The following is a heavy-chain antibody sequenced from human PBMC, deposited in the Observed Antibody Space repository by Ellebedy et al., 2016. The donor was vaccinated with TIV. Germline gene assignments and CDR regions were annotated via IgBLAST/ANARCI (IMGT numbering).Heavy chain of an antibody. CDR3: ARKGQLWSHFDY. D-gene: IGHD3-16*01. V-gene: IGHV1-46*01. CDR2: INASGGRT. CDR1: GYTFTSYY. J-gene: IGHJ4*02. Sequence: AASVKVSCKASGYTFTSYYVHWVRQAPGQGLEWMGTINASGGRTTYAQKFQGRVTLTRDTSTNTVYMELSSLRSEDTAVYYCARKGQLWSHFDYWGQGTLVTVSS.